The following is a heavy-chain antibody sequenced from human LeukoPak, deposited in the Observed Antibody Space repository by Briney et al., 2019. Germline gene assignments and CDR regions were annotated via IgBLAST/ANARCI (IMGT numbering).Heavy chain of an antibody. D-gene: IGHD6-13*01. CDR1: GFTFSSYA. CDR3: AKFFRRSCSWYL. CDR2: ISGSGGST. Sequence: GGSLRLSCAASGFTFSSYAMSWVRQAPGKGLEWVSAISGSGGSTYYAHSAKGRFTISRNKSKNTLYLQINSLRAEDTAVYYCAKFFRRSCSWYLWGQGTLVTVSS. J-gene: IGHJ4*02. V-gene: IGHV3-23*01.